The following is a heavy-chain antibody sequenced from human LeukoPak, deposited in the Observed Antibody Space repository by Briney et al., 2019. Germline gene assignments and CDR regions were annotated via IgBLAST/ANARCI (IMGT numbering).Heavy chain of an antibody. CDR1: GSTFSAYA. CDR2: IGSDNNV. D-gene: IGHD2-8*01. CDR3: ARDLYYNVAMDV. J-gene: IGHJ6*01. V-gene: IGHV3-23*01. Sequence: GGCPRLSCEASGSTFSAYAMTCVRQAPGKGLEWVSSIGSDNNVHYSESVKGRFAISRDTSKRMLFLQLNSLRVENTAFYYCARDLYYNVAMDVWGEGTSVPLSS.